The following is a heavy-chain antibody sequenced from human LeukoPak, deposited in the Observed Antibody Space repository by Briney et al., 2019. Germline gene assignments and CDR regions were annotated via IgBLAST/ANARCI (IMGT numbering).Heavy chain of an antibody. D-gene: IGHD3-10*01. CDR1: GGSISSSNW. Sequence: SGTLSLTCAVSGGSISSSNWWSWVRQPPGKGLEWIGEIYHSGSTNYNPSLKSRVTISVDKSKNQFSLKLSSVTAADTAVYYCARARWDYYGSGTPFDYWGQGTLVTVSS. V-gene: IGHV4-4*02. CDR3: ARARWDYYGSGTPFDY. CDR2: IYHSGST. J-gene: IGHJ4*02.